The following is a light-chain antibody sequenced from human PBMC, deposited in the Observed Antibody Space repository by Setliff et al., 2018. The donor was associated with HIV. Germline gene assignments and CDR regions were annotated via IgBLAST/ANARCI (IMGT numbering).Light chain of an antibody. J-gene: IGLJ2*01. CDR2: DVS. V-gene: IGLV2-14*03. Sequence: QSALTQPASVSGSPGQSITISCTGTSSDVGGYNYVSWYQQHPGKAPKLMIYDVSNRPSGVSNRFSGSKSGNTASLTISGLQAEDEADYYCCSYTTSNNGVVFGGGTKVTVL. CDR1: SSDVGGYNY. CDR3: CSYTTSNNGVV.